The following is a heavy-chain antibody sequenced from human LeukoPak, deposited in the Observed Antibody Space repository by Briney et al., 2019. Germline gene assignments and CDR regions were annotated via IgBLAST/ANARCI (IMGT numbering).Heavy chain of an antibody. Sequence: VASVKVSCKASGGTFSSYAISWVRQAPGQGLEWMGRIIPILGIANYAQKFQGRVTITADKSTSTAYMELSSLRSEDTAVYYCARESIAAANNWFDPWGQGTLVTVSS. V-gene: IGHV1-69*04. D-gene: IGHD6-13*01. CDR3: ARESIAAANNWFDP. J-gene: IGHJ5*02. CDR1: GGTFSSYA. CDR2: IIPILGIA.